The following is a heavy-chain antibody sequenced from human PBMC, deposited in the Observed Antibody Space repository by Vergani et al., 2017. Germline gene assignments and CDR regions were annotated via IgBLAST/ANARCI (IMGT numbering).Heavy chain of an antibody. CDR1: GYTFTTYA. J-gene: IGHJ6*02. CDR2: INTNTGNP. V-gene: IGHV7-4-1*02. D-gene: IGHD3-22*01. Sequence: QVQLVQSGSELKKPGASVKVSCKASGYTFTTYAMNWVRQAPGQGLEWMGWINTNTGNPTYAQGFTGRFVFSLDTSVSTAYLQITRLKAEDTAVYYCARESGYYDSSGYYYHLYGMDVCCQGTTVTVSS. CDR3: ARESGYYDSSGYYYHLYGMDV.